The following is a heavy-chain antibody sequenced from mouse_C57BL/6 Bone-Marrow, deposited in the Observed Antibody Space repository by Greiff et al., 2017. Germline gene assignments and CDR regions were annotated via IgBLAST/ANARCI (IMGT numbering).Heavy chain of an antibody. V-gene: IGHV14-4*01. CDR2: IDPENGDT. CDR1: GFNIKDDY. D-gene: IGHD2-1*01. Sequence: VQLKESGAELVRPGASVKLSCTASGFNIKDDYMHWVKQRPEQGLEWIGWIDPENGDTEYASKFQGKATITADTSSNTAYLKLSSLTSEDTAVYYCTPIYYGNYPYAMDYWGQGTSVTVSS. CDR3: TPIYYGNYPYAMDY. J-gene: IGHJ4*01.